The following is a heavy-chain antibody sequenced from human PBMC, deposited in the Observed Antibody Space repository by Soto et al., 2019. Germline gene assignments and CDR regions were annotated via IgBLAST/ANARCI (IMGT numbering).Heavy chain of an antibody. CDR2: IIPIFGTA. V-gene: IGHV1-69*12. Sequence: QVQLVQSGAEVKKPGSSVKVSCKASGGTFSSYAISWVRQAPGQGLEWMGGIIPIFGTANYAQKFQGRVTITADXXTXTXXMELSSLRSEDTAVYYCARETTRDSSGYYYGWFDPWGQGTLVTVSS. J-gene: IGHJ5*02. CDR3: ARETTRDSSGYYYGWFDP. D-gene: IGHD3-22*01. CDR1: GGTFSSYA.